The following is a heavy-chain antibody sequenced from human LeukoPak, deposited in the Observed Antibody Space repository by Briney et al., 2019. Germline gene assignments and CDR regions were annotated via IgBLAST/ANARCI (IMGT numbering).Heavy chain of an antibody. CDR2: IFHTGSA. Sequence: PSETLSLTCAVSGYSISTGYFWGWIRQSPGQGLEWIGSIFHTGSASYNPSLKSRATLSVDTSKNEFSLKLTSVSAADTAICYCASPRGTYIDYWGQGTLVIVSS. J-gene: IGHJ4*02. CDR1: GYSISTGYF. CDR3: ASPRGTYIDY. V-gene: IGHV4-38-2*01. D-gene: IGHD3-16*01.